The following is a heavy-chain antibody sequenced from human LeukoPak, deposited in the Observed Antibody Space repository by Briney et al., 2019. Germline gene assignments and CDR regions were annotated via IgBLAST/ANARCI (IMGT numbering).Heavy chain of an antibody. CDR2: IYTSGNT. Sequence: PSPTLSLTCTGSGASISSGSYYWSWIRQPAGKGLEWIGHIYTSGNTNYNPSLKSRVTISVDTSKNQFSLRLSSVTAADTAVYYCARDAKYQPRTYWGQGTLVSVSS. J-gene: IGHJ4*02. D-gene: IGHD2-2*01. CDR3: ARDAKYQPRTY. V-gene: IGHV4-61*09. CDR1: GASISSGSYY.